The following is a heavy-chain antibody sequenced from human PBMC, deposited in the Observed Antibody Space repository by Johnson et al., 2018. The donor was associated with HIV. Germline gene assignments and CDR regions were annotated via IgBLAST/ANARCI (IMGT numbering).Heavy chain of an antibody. CDR1: GFIFDDYG. J-gene: IGHJ3*02. CDR3: ARGCRDGYTCDAFDI. Sequence: VQLVESGGGVLRPGASLRLSCEGFGFIFDDYGLNWVRQGPGKGLEWVSGLNWNGGNTGYADSVKGRCTISRDNDKCSVYRQMNSLRAEDTAVYYCARGCRDGYTCDAFDIWGQGTLVTVSS. D-gene: IGHD5-24*01. V-gene: IGHV3-20*04. CDR2: LNWNGGNT.